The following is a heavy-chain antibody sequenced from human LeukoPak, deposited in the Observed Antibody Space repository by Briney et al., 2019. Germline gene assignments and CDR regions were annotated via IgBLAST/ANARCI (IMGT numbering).Heavy chain of an antibody. CDR3: AKDMVEGSGYYYPTPFDY. CDR2: ISDDGSNK. Sequence: GESLRLSCVAAELTFSSYGIHWVRQAPGKGLDWVAVISDDGSNKYYSDSVKGRFTISRDNSRNTLYLHMNSLRPDDTAVYYCAKDMVEGSGYYYPTPFDYWGQGTLVTVSS. D-gene: IGHD3-22*01. V-gene: IGHV3-30*18. J-gene: IGHJ4*02. CDR1: ELTFSSYG.